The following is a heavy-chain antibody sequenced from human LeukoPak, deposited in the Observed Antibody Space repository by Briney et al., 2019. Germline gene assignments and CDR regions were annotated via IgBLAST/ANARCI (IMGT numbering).Heavy chain of an antibody. CDR2: IYYSGST. CDR1: GGSISSYY. Sequence: PSETLSLTCTVSGGSISSYYWSWIRQPPGKGLEWIGYIYYSGSTNYNPSLKSRVTISVDTSKNQFSLKLSSVTAADTAVYYCARGAHYYDSSGYLGYWGQGTLVTVSS. J-gene: IGHJ4*02. D-gene: IGHD3-22*01. V-gene: IGHV4-59*12. CDR3: ARGAHYYDSSGYLGY.